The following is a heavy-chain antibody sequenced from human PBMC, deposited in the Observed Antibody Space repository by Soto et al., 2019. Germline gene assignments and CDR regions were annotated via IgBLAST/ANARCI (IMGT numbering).Heavy chain of an antibody. CDR3: VKVRGGFYTYYFDY. D-gene: IGHD3-10*01. CDR2: ISGSGVST. Sequence: GSLRLSCAASGFIFSSYAMNWVRRTPGKGLEWVSGISGSGVSTYYADSVKGRFSISRDNSKNTLYLQMNSLRDEDTAIYYCVKVRGGFYTYYFDYWGPGTLVTVSS. J-gene: IGHJ4*02. V-gene: IGHV3-23*01. CDR1: GFIFSSYA.